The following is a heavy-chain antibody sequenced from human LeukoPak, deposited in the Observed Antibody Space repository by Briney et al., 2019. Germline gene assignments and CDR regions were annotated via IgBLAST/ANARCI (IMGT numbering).Heavy chain of an antibody. Sequence: SETLSLTCAVYGGSFSGYYWSWIRQPPGKGLEWIGEINHSGSTNYNPSLKSRVTISVDKSKNQFSLKLSSVTAADTAVYYCARYYYDDSVYRSCFDPWGQGTLVTVSS. V-gene: IGHV4-34*01. CDR2: INHSGST. CDR3: ARYYYDDSVYRSCFDP. CDR1: GGSFSGYY. D-gene: IGHD3-22*01. J-gene: IGHJ5*02.